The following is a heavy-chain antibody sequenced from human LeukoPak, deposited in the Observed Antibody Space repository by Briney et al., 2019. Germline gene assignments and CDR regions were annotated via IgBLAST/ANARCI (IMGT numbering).Heavy chain of an antibody. CDR3: ARDRYFDN. Sequence: SGTLSLTCTVSGGSFTSHYWSWIRQPPGKGLEWIGYYSGSTNYNPSLKSRATILADTSKNQFSLKLTSVTAADTAVYYCARDRYFDNWGQGILVTVSS. V-gene: IGHV4-59*11. CDR1: GGSFTSHY. J-gene: IGHJ4*02. CDR2: YSGST.